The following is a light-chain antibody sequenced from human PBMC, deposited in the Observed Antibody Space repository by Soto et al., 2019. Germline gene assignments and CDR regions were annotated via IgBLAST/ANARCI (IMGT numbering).Light chain of an antibody. J-gene: IGKJ1*01. Sequence: DIQMTQSPSSLSVSVGDRVTITCRASQSIRTYLNWYQQKPGKAPKLLIYAASSLQSGVPSRFSGSGSGTDFTLAISSLQPDDFATDYFQRSYSTPRTFGQGTRVEI. CDR3: QRSYSTPRT. V-gene: IGKV1-39*01. CDR2: AAS. CDR1: QSIRTY.